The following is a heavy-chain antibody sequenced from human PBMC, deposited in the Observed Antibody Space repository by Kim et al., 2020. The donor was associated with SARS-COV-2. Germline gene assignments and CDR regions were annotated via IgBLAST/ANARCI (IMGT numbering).Heavy chain of an antibody. Sequence: GGSLRLSCAASGFTFRNYWINWVRQAPGKGLVWVSRIISDGSSTNYADSVKGRFTLSRDNAENTLYLQMNSLRAEDTAVYYCARGLFRTGFDVWGQGTTVTVSS. CDR1: GFTFRNYW. V-gene: IGHV3-74*01. CDR3: ARGLFRTGFDV. J-gene: IGHJ6*02. D-gene: IGHD2-21*02. CDR2: IISDGSST.